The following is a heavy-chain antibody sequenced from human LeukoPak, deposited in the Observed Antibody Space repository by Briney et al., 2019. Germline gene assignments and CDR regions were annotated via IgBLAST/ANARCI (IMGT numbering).Heavy chain of an antibody. V-gene: IGHV3-11*01. CDR3: ARATYDSSAVDAFDI. Sequence: GGSLRLSCAASGFTFSDYYMSWLRQAPGKGLEWVSYISSSGSTIYYADSVKGRFTISRDNAKNSLYLQMNTLGAEDTAVYYCARATYDSSAVDAFDIWGQGTMVTVSP. CDR2: ISSSGSTI. CDR1: GFTFSDYY. J-gene: IGHJ3*02. D-gene: IGHD3-22*01.